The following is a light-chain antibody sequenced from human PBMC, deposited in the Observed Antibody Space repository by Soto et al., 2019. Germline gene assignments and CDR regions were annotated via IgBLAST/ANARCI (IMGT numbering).Light chain of an antibody. CDR1: NSDIGGYNY. Sequence: QSALTQPASVSGSPGQSITISCPGTNSDIGGYNYVSWYQQHPGKAPKLMIYDVSNRPSGVSNRFSGSKSGNTASLTISGLQAEDEADYYCSSYTSSSTLYVVFGGGTKLTVL. CDR2: DVS. V-gene: IGLV2-14*01. J-gene: IGLJ2*01. CDR3: SSYTSSSTLYVV.